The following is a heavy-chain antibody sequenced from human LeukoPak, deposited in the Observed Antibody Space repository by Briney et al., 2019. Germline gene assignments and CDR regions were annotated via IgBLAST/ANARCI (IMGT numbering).Heavy chain of an antibody. V-gene: IGHV3-30*03. CDR1: GFTFSSYG. D-gene: IGHD3-9*01. CDR3: ARDGGDKTAYYGDQFDE. J-gene: IGHJ4*02. Sequence: PGGSLRLSCAASGFTFSSYGMSWVRLAPGKGLQWVAIISYDGSKRYYADSAEGRFTISRDNSNNTLYLQMKGLRLDDTAVYYCARDGGDKTAYYGDQFDEWGQGTLVTVSS. CDR2: ISYDGSKR.